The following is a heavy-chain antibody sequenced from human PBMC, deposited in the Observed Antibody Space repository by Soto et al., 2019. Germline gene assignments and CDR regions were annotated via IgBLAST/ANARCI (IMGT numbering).Heavy chain of an antibody. Sequence: QVQLVQSGAEVKKPGASVKVSCKASGYTFTSYGISWVRQAPGQGLEWMGWISAYNGNTNYAQKLQGRVTMTTDTATSTAYMELRSLSSDDTAVYYCARSRLRGYSYGLYSGMDVWGQGTTVTVSS. CDR1: GYTFTSYG. CDR2: ISAYNGNT. J-gene: IGHJ6*02. D-gene: IGHD5-18*01. V-gene: IGHV1-18*01. CDR3: ARSRLRGYSYGLYSGMDV.